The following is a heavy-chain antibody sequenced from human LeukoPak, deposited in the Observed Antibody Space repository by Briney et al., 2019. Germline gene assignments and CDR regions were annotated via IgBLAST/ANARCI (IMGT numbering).Heavy chain of an antibody. CDR1: GFTFNNYA. J-gene: IGHJ4*02. CDR3: AKGSPSLYYYDSSGYSAY. Sequence: PGGSLRLSCAASGFTFNNYAMTWVRQAPGKGLEWVSVVSGSGDNTNYADSVKGRFTISRDNSKNTLYLQMNSLRAEDTAVYYCAKGSPSLYYYDSSGYSAYWGQGTLVTVSS. V-gene: IGHV3-23*01. CDR2: VSGSGDNT. D-gene: IGHD3-22*01.